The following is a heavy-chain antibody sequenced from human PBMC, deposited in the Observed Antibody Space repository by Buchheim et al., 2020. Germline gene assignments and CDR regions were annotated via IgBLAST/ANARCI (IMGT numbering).Heavy chain of an antibody. D-gene: IGHD3-9*01. J-gene: IGHJ5*02. V-gene: IGHV4-4*02. CDR3: ARVSLTGPDLDL. CDR1: GGSVINNNW. CDR2: IYHGGST. Sequence: QVQLQESGPGLVKPSETLSVTCAVSGGSVINNNWWSWVRQPPGKGLEWIGEIYHGGSTNYNPSLKSRVTMSVDNSKNQFSLNLTSVTAADTAVYYCARVSLTGPDLDLWGQGTL.